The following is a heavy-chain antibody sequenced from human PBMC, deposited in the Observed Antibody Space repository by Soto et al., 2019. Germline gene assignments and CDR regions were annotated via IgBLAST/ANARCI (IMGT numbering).Heavy chain of an antibody. CDR1: GVSFTSSNW. D-gene: IGHD4-17*01. Sequence: QVHLQESGPGLVKPAGTLSLSCGVSGVSFTSSNWWSWVRQAPGKGLEWIGQISFSGTTDYNSSLERRLSISLGKSETVFSLMLNSVTGADTAMYYCARSASTVTPWMEREEACDMWGQGTMVTVSP. CDR2: ISFSGTT. V-gene: IGHV4-4*02. CDR3: ARSASTVTPWMEREEACDM. J-gene: IGHJ3*02.